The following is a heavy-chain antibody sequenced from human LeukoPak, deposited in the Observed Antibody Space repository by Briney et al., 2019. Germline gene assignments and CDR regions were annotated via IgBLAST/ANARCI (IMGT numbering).Heavy chain of an antibody. CDR2: IYAGGNT. Sequence: GGSLRLACAASGFTVSDNFVTVVRHAPGKGLEWVSTIYAGGNTYYADSVKGRFTVSRDNSKNTLFLQMNSLRAEDTAVYSCVREELRDGSYLLDSWGQGILVTVSS. CDR3: VREELRDGSYLLDS. D-gene: IGHD1-26*01. J-gene: IGHJ4*02. V-gene: IGHV3-53*01. CDR1: GFTVSDNF.